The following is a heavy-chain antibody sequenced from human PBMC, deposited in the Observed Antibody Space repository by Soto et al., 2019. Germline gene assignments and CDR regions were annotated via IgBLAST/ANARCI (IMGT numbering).Heavy chain of an antibody. V-gene: IGHV3-48*04. Sequence: EVQLVESGGRLVQPGGSLRLSCATSGFPFGGYSWNWVRQAPGKGLEWISYISTGTTSVNYADSVRGRFTISRDNAKKSLYLQMNSLRADDTAVYYCAREGSGRLFDHWGQGTQVTVSS. J-gene: IGHJ4*02. D-gene: IGHD1-26*01. CDR2: ISTGTTSV. CDR1: GFPFGGYS. CDR3: AREGSGRLFDH.